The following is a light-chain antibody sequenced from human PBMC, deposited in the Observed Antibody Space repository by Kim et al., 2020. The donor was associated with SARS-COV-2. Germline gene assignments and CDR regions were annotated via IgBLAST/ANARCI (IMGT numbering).Light chain of an antibody. J-gene: IGLJ1*01. Sequence: QSVTSAVTGTSIDVGLYDFAPGYQHPPGKAPKVIIYEVTKRSSGVPDRFSGSKSGNTASLTVSGLQAEDEADYYCSSHASPNNAFVFGTGTKVTVL. CDR3: SSHASPNNAFV. V-gene: IGLV2-8*01. CDR2: EVT. CDR1: SIDVGLYDF.